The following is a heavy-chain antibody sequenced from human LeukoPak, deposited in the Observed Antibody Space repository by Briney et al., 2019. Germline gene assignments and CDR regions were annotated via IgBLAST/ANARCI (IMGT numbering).Heavy chain of an antibody. CDR2: ISGSGGST. Sequence: TGASLRLSCAASGFTFSSYAMSWVRQAPGKGLEWVSAISGSGGSTYYADSVKGRFTVSRDNSKNTLYLQMNSLRAEDTAVYYCAKDRQWLVPSYFDYWGQGTLVTVSS. CDR3: AKDRQWLVPSYFDY. D-gene: IGHD6-19*01. CDR1: GFTFSSYA. V-gene: IGHV3-23*01. J-gene: IGHJ4*02.